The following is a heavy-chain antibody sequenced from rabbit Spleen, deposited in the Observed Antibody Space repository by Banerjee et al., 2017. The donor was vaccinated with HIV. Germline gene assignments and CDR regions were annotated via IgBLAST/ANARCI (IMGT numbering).Heavy chain of an antibody. J-gene: IGHJ3*01. CDR3: ARGFWDGSSDVFEL. D-gene: IGHD8-1*01. CDR1: GVSLNDKDV. V-gene: IGHV1S45*01. CDR2: INIVTGKS. Sequence: EQLEESGGGLVKPEGSPTLTCKASGVSLNDKDVMCWVRQAPGKGLEWIACINIVTGKSVYASWAKGRFTISKTSSTTVTLQMTSLTAADTATYFCARGFWDGSSDVFELWGQGPLVTVS.